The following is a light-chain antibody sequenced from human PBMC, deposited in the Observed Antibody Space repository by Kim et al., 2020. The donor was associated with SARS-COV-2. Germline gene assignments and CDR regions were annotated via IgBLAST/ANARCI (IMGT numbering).Light chain of an antibody. J-gene: IGLJ3*02. V-gene: IGLV2-14*04. CDR3: SSYTGSSTWV. CDR1: RSDVAGYNY. Sequence: GQSITISCTGTRSDVAGYNYVSWYQQDPGQAPNLMIYDVSTRPSGVSNRFSGSKSGNTASLTISGLQAEDEADYYCSSYTGSSTWVFGGGTQLTVL. CDR2: DVS.